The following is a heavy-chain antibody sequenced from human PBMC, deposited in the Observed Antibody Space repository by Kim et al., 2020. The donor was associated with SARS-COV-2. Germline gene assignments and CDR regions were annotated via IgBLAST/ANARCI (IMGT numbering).Heavy chain of an antibody. Sequence: GSEGYYVDSVKGRYTIARDNAKNSLYLQMNSLRAEDAAVYYCARGGPGDYWGQGTLVIVSS. CDR3: ARGGPGDY. CDR2: GSEG. V-gene: IGHV3-7*01. J-gene: IGHJ4*02.